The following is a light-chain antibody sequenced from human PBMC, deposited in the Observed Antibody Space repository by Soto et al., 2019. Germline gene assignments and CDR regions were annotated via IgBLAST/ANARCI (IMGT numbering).Light chain of an antibody. J-gene: IGKJ1*01. CDR2: VAA. Sequence: EVVMTQSQATMSLSPGEGATLSCRASLAIGTNLGWYQQKPGQAPRLLIYVAAIRDAGIPARFSGTGSGTEFTLNVSVLQAEAFAVYYSQHSYRWLQTFGQGTKVAI. CDR3: QHSYRWLQT. V-gene: IGKV3D-15*03. CDR1: LAIGTN.